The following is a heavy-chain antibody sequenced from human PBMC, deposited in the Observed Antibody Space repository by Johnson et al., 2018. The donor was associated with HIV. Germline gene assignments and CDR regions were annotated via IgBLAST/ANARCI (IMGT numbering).Heavy chain of an antibody. V-gene: IGHV3-23*04. Sequence: VQLVESGGGLVQPGRSLRLSCAASGFTFDDYAMHWVRQAPGKGLEWVSGISGSGGSTYYADSVKGRFTISRDNSKNTLYLQMNSLRAEDTAVYYCAKDRGSYYFYAFDIWGQGTMVTVSS. CDR2: ISGSGGST. D-gene: IGHD1-26*01. CDR3: AKDRGSYYFYAFDI. J-gene: IGHJ3*02. CDR1: GFTFDDYA.